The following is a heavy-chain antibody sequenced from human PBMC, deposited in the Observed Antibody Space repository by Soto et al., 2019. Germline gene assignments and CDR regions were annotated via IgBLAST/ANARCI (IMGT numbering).Heavy chain of an antibody. CDR1: GYTFTGYY. J-gene: IGHJ6*02. Sequence: QVQLVQSGAEVKKPGASVKVSCKASGYTFTGYYMHWVRQAPGQGLEWMGWINPNSGGRNHAQKFPGWVTMTRDTSISPAYMELSRLTSDDTAVYYCARDYAYYYGSGRTNGMDVWGQGTTVTVSS. CDR3: ARDYAYYYGSGRTNGMDV. V-gene: IGHV1-2*04. CDR2: INPNSGGR. D-gene: IGHD3-10*01.